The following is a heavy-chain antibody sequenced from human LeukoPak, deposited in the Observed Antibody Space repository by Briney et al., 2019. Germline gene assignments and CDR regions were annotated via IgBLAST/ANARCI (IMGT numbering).Heavy chain of an antibody. CDR3: ARTLVRGVMGIGY. D-gene: IGHD3-10*01. Sequence: GGSLRLSCAASGFTFSSYEMNWVRQAAGKGLEWVSYISTSASTIYYADSVKGRFTISRDNAKNSLYLQMNNLRVEDTAAYYCARTLVRGVMGIGYWGQGTLVTVSS. V-gene: IGHV3-48*03. CDR1: GFTFSSYE. J-gene: IGHJ4*02. CDR2: ISTSASTI.